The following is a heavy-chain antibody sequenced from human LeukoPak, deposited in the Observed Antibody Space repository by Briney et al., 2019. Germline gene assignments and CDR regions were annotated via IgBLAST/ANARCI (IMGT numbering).Heavy chain of an antibody. Sequence: GGSLRLSCVASGFPFSSYWMTWVRQAPGKGLEWVSSISSSSSYIYYADSVKGRFTISRDNAKNSLYLQMNSLRAEDTAVYYCARCKRHKEGFDPWGQGTLVTVSS. D-gene: IGHD2-21*01. J-gene: IGHJ5*02. V-gene: IGHV3-21*01. CDR3: ARCKRHKEGFDP. CDR1: GFPFSSYW. CDR2: ISSSSSYI.